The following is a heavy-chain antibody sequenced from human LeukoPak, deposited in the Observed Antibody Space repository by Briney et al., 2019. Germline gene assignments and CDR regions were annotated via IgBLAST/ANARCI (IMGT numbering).Heavy chain of an antibody. CDR2: IYHSGST. V-gene: IGHV4-38-2*01. J-gene: IGHJ4*02. Sequence: SETLSLTYAVSGYSISSGYYWGWIRQPPGKGLEWTGSIYHSGSTYYNPSLKSRVTISVDTSKNTFSLKLSSVTAAGTAVYYCARGPWSGYSHWGQGTLVTVPS. CDR1: GYSISSGYY. D-gene: IGHD3-3*01. CDR3: ARGPWSGYSH.